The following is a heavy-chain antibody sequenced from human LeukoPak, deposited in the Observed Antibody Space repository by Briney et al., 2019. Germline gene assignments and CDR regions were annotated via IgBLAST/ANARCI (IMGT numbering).Heavy chain of an antibody. CDR3: ARAGSEWFGELSMLLP. CDR2: INPNSGGT. Sequence: PWASVKVSCTASGYTFTGYYMHWVRQAPGQGLEWMGWINPNSGGTNYAQKFQGRVTMTRDTSISTAYMELSRLRSDDTAVYYCARAGSEWFGELSMLLPWGQGTLVTVSS. D-gene: IGHD3-10*01. J-gene: IGHJ5*02. V-gene: IGHV1-2*02. CDR1: GYTFTGYY.